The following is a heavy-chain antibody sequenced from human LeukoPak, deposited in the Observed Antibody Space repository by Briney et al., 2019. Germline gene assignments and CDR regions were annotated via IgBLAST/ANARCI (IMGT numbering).Heavy chain of an antibody. CDR3: ARVTLEPYYYDYYMDV. Sequence: ASVKLSCKASGYTFTGYYMHWVRQAPGQGLEWMGWINPNSGGTNYAQKFQGRVTMTRDTSISTAYMELSRLRSDDTAVYYCARVTLEPYYYDYYMDVWGKGTTVTVSS. CDR2: INPNSGGT. CDR1: GYTFTGYY. D-gene: IGHD1-1*01. V-gene: IGHV1-2*02. J-gene: IGHJ6*03.